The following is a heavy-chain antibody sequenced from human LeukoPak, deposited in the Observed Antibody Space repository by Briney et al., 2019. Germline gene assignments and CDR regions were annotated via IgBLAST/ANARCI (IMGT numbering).Heavy chain of an antibody. CDR1: GGSISSSSYY. CDR3: ARHRSGWLQSSFDY. V-gene: IGHV4-39*01. J-gene: IGHJ4*02. D-gene: IGHD5-24*01. Sequence: SETLSLTCTVSGGSISSSSYYWGWIRQPPGKGLEWIGSIYYSGSTYYNPSLKSRVTISVDTSKNQFSLKLISVTAADTAVYYCARHRSGWLQSSFDYWGQGTLVTVSS. CDR2: IYYSGST.